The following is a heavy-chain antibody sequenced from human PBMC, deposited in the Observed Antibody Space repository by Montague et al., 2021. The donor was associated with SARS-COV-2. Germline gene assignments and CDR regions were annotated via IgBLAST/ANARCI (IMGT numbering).Heavy chain of an antibody. CDR2: FYYNGXT. CDR1: GGPFSSTSFY. Sequence: SETLSLTCSVSGGPFSSTSFYWGRSRQSPGMELEWVANFYYNGXTXYTXXXKXRITLSIDPSTNQFFLKLTSAAAAATAFYYCASPRPGSRNNWFDTWGQGILVTVSS. CDR3: ASPRPGSRNNWFDT. V-gene: IGHV4-39*01. D-gene: IGHD6-6*01. J-gene: IGHJ5*02.